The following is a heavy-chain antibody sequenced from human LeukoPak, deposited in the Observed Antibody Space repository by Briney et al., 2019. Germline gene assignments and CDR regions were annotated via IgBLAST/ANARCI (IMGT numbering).Heavy chain of an antibody. D-gene: IGHD6-19*01. V-gene: IGHV1-8*01. CDR1: GYTFTSYD. Sequence: ASVTVSFKASGYTFTSYDINWVRQATGQGLEWMGWMNPNSGNTGYAQKFQGRVTMTRNTSISTAYMELSSLRSEDTAVYYCARGYSSHSPIDYWGQGTLVTVSS. J-gene: IGHJ4*02. CDR3: ARGYSSHSPIDY. CDR2: MNPNSGNT.